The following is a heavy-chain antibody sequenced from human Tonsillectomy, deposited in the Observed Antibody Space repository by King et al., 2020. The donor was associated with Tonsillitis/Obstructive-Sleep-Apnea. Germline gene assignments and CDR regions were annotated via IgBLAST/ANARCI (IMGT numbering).Heavy chain of an antibody. CDR1: GGSFSGYY. CDR2: IDHSGST. CDR3: ARGHHGYCRNTRCYPAC. D-gene: IGHD2-2*03. V-gene: IGHV4-34*01. Sequence: VQLQQWGAGLLKPSETLSLTCAVYGGSFSGYYWSWIRQPPGKGLEWMGEIDHSGSTNYNPSLKSRITISVDTSKNQFSLELSSVTAADTAVYYCARGHHGYCRNTRCYPACWGQGTMVPVFS. J-gene: IGHJ3*01.